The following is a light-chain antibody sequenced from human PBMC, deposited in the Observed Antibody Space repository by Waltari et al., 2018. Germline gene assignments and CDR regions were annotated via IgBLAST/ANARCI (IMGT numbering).Light chain of an antibody. V-gene: IGLV2-8*01. CDR2: DVT. CDR1: SSAVGASNY. J-gene: IGLJ1*01. Sequence: QSALTQPPSASGSPGQSVAIPCTGPSSAVGASNYVSCYQQHPGKAPKLIIYDVTKRPSGVPDRFSGSKSGNTASLTVSGLQADDEADYHCSSYTGSTNNLYVFGTGTKVTVL. CDR3: SSYTGSTNNLYV.